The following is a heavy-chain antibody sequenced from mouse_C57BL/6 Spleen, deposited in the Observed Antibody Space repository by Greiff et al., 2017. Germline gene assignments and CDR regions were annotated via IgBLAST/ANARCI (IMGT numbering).Heavy chain of an antibody. CDR3: SRDGERELGGMDY. CDR1: GFTFSDYG. CDR2: ISSGSSTI. Sequence: DVMLVESGGGLVKPGGSLKLSCAASGFTFSDYGMHWVRQAPEKGLEWVAYISSGSSTIYYADTVKGRFTIARDNAKNTLFLQMTSLRSEDTAMYSCSRDGERELGGMDYWGQGTSVTVSS. J-gene: IGHJ4*01. V-gene: IGHV5-17*01. D-gene: IGHD3-3*01.